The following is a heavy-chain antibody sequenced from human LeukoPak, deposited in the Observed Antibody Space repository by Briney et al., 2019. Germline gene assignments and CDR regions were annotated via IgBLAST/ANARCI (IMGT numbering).Heavy chain of an antibody. CDR3: ARDPMTTVTSGF. CDR1: GFTFTDYY. Sequence: PGGSPRLSCAASGFTFTDYYMSWIRQAPGKGLEWVSYIGGSGTTIYYADSVKGRFTISRDNAKNSLYLQMNSLRAEDTAVYYCARDPMTTVTSGFWGQGTLVTVSS. V-gene: IGHV3-11*01. J-gene: IGHJ4*02. D-gene: IGHD4-17*01. CDR2: IGGSGTTI.